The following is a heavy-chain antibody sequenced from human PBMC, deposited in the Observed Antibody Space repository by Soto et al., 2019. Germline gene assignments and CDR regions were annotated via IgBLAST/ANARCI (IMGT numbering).Heavy chain of an antibody. CDR3: ARGPAGDGMDV. CDR1: GFTFSSYD. V-gene: IGHV3-13*01. D-gene: IGHD3-10*01. Sequence: GGSLRLSCAASGFTFSSYDMHWVRQATGKGLEWVSAIGTAGDTYYPGSVKGRFTISRENAKNSLYLQMNSLRAGDTAVYYCARGPAGDGMDVWGQGTTVTVSS. J-gene: IGHJ6*02. CDR2: IGTAGDT.